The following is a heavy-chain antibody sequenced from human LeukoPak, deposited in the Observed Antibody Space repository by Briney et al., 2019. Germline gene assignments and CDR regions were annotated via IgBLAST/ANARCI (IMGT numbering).Heavy chain of an antibody. V-gene: IGHV4-39*07. J-gene: IGHJ4*02. Sequence: SETLSLTCTVSGDSISSSSYYWGWIRQPPGKGLEWIGSIYYGGSTYYNPSLKSRVTISGDTSKSQFSLNLSSVTAADTAVYYCARRESLAYSSTWYYFDYWGQGTLVTVSS. CDR3: ARRESLAYSSTWYYFDY. CDR1: GDSISSSSYY. D-gene: IGHD6-13*01. CDR2: IYYGGST.